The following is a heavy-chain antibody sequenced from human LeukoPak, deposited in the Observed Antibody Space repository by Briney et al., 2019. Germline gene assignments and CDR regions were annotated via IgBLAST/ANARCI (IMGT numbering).Heavy chain of an antibody. CDR3: ARAGASGSYPRYNWFDP. J-gene: IGHJ5*02. Sequence: ASVKVSCKASGYTFTSYDINWVRQATGQGIEWMGWMNPNSGNTDYAQKFQGRVTMTRNTSISTAYMELSSLRSEDTAVYYCARAGASGSYPRYNWFDPWGQGTLVTVSS. D-gene: IGHD1-26*01. CDR2: MNPNSGNT. CDR1: GYTFTSYD. V-gene: IGHV1-8*01.